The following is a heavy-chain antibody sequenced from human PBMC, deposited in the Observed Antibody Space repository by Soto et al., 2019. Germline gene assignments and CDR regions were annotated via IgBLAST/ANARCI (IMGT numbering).Heavy chain of an antibody. J-gene: IGHJ4*02. D-gene: IGHD6-19*01. V-gene: IGHV3-23*01. CDR3: AKDRGSGGIVAGTPDY. Sequence: EVQLLESGGGLVQPGGFLRISCAASGFTVWSSAMIWVRQAPGKGLEWVATLCAGGSRYYADSVKGRFTISRNSSQNTLYLQMNGLRAEDTALYYCAKDRGSGGIVAGTPDYWGQGTLVTVSS. CDR1: GFTVWSSA. CDR2: LCAGGSR.